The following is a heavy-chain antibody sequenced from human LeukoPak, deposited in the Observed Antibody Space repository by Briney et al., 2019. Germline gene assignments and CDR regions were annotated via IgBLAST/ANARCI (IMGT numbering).Heavy chain of an antibody. CDR2: ISYDGSNK. V-gene: IGHV3-30*18. CDR3: AKTWIQLWSPDY. CDR1: GFTFSSYG. Sequence: GRSLRLSRAASGFTFSSYGVHWVRQAPGKGLEWVAVISYDGSNKYYADSVKGRFTISRDNSKNTLYLQMNSLRAEDTAVYYCAKTWIQLWSPDYWGQGTLVTVSS. J-gene: IGHJ4*02. D-gene: IGHD5-18*01.